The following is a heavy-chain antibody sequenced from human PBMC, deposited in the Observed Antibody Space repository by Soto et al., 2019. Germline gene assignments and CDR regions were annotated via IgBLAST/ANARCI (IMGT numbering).Heavy chain of an antibody. CDR3: AVYCSSTTCYSSGMDV. Sequence: GESLKISCKGSGYNFANYWIGWVRQMPGKGLEWMGIIYPGDSDTRYSPPFQGQVTISADKSVSIAYLQWSSLKASDTAIYYCAVYCSSTTCYSSGMDVWGQGTTVTVSS. J-gene: IGHJ6*02. CDR2: IYPGDSDT. V-gene: IGHV5-51*01. D-gene: IGHD2-2*01. CDR1: GYNFANYW.